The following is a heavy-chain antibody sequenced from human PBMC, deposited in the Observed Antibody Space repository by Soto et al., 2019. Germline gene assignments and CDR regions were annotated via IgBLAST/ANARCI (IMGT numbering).Heavy chain of an antibody. Sequence: EVQVVESGGASVQPGGSLRLSCAASGFTFTSYWIHWVRQAPGKGLLWMSRIKGDETTSSYADSVEGRFTISRDNAKNTVYLQMNSLRAEDTAVYYCARGAFGSYYVDYWGQGTLVTVSS. CDR2: IKGDETTS. J-gene: IGHJ4*02. CDR3: ARGAFGSYYVDY. V-gene: IGHV3-74*01. CDR1: GFTFTSYW. D-gene: IGHD3-10*01.